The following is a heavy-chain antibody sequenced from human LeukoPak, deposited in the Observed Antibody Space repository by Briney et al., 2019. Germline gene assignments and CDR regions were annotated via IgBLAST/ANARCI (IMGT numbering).Heavy chain of an antibody. CDR3: ARKIQLWTEEDYYYYYMDV. J-gene: IGHJ6*03. CDR2: INTNTGNP. V-gene: IGHV7-4-1*02. CDR1: GYTFTSYA. D-gene: IGHD5-18*01. Sequence: ASVKVSCKASGYTFTSYAMNWVRQAPGQGLEWMGWINTNTGNPTYAQGFTGRFVFSLDTSVSTAYLQISSLKAEDTAVYYCARKIQLWTEEDYYYYYMDVWGIGTTVTISS.